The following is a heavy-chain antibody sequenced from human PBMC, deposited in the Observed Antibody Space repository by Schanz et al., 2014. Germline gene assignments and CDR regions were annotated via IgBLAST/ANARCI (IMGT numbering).Heavy chain of an antibody. V-gene: IGHV3-21*01. D-gene: IGHD3-3*02. CDR2: ISGSGGDT. Sequence: EVQLVESGGGLVKPGGSLRLSCAASGFTFSDSWMHWVRQAPGKGLEWVSAISGSGGDTYYADSVKGRFTISRDNAKNSLYLQMNSLRVEDTALYYCARALALDYGMDVWGQGTTVTVSS. CDR3: ARALALDYGMDV. J-gene: IGHJ6*02. CDR1: GFTFSDSW.